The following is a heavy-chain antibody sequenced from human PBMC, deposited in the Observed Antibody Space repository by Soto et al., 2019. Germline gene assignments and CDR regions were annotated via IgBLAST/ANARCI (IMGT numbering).Heavy chain of an antibody. J-gene: IGHJ6*02. CDR1: GGTFSSYA. CDR3: ARDRIATTGTRFVLGMDV. CDR2: TIPIFGSA. D-gene: IGHD6-13*01. V-gene: IGHV1-69*13. Sequence: SVKVSCKASGGTFSSYALSWVRQAPGQGLEWMGGTIPIFGSANYAQKFQGRVTITADESTRIASMELSSLRSEDTAVYYCARDRIATTGTRFVLGMDVWGQGTTVTAP.